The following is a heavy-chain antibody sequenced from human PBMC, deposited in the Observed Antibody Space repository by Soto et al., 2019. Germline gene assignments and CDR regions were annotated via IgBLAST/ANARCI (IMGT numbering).Heavy chain of an antibody. CDR3: ARVAVRGQANYVY. CDR1: GYTFSDHF. D-gene: IGHD3-16*01. Sequence: ASVKVSCKASGYTFSDHFIHWFRQAPGEGLEWMGWINGDSGNTDYAQKFQGRVTMTRDKSISTVYMELSSLRSDDTAVYYCARVAVRGQANYVYWGQGTLVTVSS. CDR2: INGDSGNT. J-gene: IGHJ4*02. V-gene: IGHV1-2*02.